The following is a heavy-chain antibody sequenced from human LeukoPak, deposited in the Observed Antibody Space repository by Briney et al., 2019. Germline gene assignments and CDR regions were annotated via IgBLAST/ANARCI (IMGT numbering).Heavy chain of an antibody. CDR2: INPNSGGT. Sequence: GASVKVSCKASGYTFTSYYMHWVRQAPGQGLEWMGWINPNSGGTNYAQKFQGRVTMTRDTSISTAYMELSRLRSDDTAVYYCARDLPYCSSTSCSTASYNWFDHWGQGTLVTVSS. V-gene: IGHV1-2*02. J-gene: IGHJ5*02. CDR3: ARDLPYCSSTSCSTASYNWFDH. CDR1: GYTFTSYY. D-gene: IGHD2-2*01.